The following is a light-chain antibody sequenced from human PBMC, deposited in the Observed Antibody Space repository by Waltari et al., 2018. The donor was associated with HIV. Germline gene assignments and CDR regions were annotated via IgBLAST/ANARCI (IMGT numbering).Light chain of an antibody. V-gene: IGLV1-40*01. CDR3: QSYDSRLGVL. J-gene: IGLJ2*01. CDR2: DNN. Sequence: QSVLTQPPSVSGAPGQRVVIACTGSSPYTRASYDGHWYQQLPGTAPKLLIYDNNNRPSGVPDRFSGSKSGTSASLAITGLQAEDEADYYCQSYDSRLGVLFGGGTKLTVL. CDR1: SPYTRASYD.